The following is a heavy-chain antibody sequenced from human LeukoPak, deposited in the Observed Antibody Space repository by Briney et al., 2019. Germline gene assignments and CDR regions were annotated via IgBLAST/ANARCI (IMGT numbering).Heavy chain of an antibody. V-gene: IGHV4-34*01. D-gene: IGHD2-2*01. CDR3: ARLGYCSSTSCSS. J-gene: IGHJ4*02. CDR2: INHSGST. Sequence: SETLSLTCAVYGGSFSGYYWSWIRQPPGKGLEWIGEINHSGSTNYYPSLKSRVTISVDTSKNQFSLKLSSVTAADTAVYYCARLGYCSSTSCSSWGRGTLVTVSS. CDR1: GGSFSGYY.